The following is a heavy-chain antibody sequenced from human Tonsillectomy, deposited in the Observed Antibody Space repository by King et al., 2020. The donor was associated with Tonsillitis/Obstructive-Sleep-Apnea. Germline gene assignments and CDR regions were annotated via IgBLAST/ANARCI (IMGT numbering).Heavy chain of an antibody. V-gene: IGHV4-4*08. D-gene: IGHD3-3*01. CDR3: AREGDDFWSGYRTGFDS. CDR2: ISNSGST. CDR1: GGSISGFY. J-gene: IGHJ4*02. Sequence: QLQESGPGLVKPSETLSLTCTVSGGSISGFYWSWIRPSPGKGLEWLGYISNSGSTNYNPSLKSRVTISVDTSKHQFSLKLSSVTAADTAVYYCAREGDDFWSGYRTGFDSWGQGTLVTISS.